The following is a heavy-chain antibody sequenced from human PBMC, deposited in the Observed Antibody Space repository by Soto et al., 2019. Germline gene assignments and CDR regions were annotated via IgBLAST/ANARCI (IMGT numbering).Heavy chain of an antibody. CDR2: IIPILGIA. CDR3: ASDISYGAARPY. J-gene: IGHJ4*02. D-gene: IGHD6-6*01. V-gene: IGHV1-69*02. Sequence: QVQLVQSGAEVKKPGSSVKVSCKASGGTFTSYTISWVRQAPGQGLEWMGRIIPILGIANYAQKFQGRVTITADKSTSTAYMELSSLRSEDTAVYYCASDISYGAARPYWGQGTLVTVSS. CDR1: GGTFTSYT.